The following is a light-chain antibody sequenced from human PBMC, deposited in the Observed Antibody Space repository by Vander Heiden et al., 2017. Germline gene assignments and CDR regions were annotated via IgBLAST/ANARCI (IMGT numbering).Light chain of an antibody. CDR1: TIGGKS. CDR3: QVWDSSSDLYV. CDR2: DDS. V-gene: IGLV3-21*02. J-gene: IGLJ1*01. Sequence: SYVLTQPTSVSVAPGQTARITRGGNTIGGKSGHWYQQKPGQAPVVVVYDDSYRPSGIPERFSASNSGNTATLTISRVEDGDEADYYCQVWDSSSDLYVLGTGTKVTVL.